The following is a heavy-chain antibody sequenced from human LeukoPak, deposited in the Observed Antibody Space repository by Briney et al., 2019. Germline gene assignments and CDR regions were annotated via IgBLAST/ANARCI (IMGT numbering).Heavy chain of an antibody. D-gene: IGHD6-6*01. Sequence: PSETLSLTCTVSGGSISSSSYYWGWIRRPPGTGLEWIGSIYHSGSTYYNPSLKSRVTISVDRSKNQFSLKLSSVTAADTAVYYCAREHSSSSGWGQGTLVTVSS. J-gene: IGHJ4*02. CDR1: GGSISSSSYY. CDR3: AREHSSSSG. V-gene: IGHV4-39*07. CDR2: IYHSGST.